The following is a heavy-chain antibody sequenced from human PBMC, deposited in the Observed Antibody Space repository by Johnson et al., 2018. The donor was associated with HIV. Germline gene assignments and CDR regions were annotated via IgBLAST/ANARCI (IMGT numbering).Heavy chain of an antibody. CDR2: IKQDGSER. V-gene: IGHV3-7*01. D-gene: IGHD3-10*01. Sequence: MQLVESGGGVVQPGGSLRLSCAASGFSFSFYWMSWVRQAPGKGLEWVANIKQDGSERYYVDSVKGRFTISRDNSKNTLYLQMNSLRAEDSAVYYCATIWFGEVSVDDAFDVWGQGTMVTVSS. J-gene: IGHJ3*01. CDR3: ATIWFGEVSVDDAFDV. CDR1: GFSFSFYW.